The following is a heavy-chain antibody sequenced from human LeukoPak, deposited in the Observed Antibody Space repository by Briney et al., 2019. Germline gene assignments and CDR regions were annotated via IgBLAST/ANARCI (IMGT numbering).Heavy chain of an antibody. J-gene: IGHJ4*02. D-gene: IGHD3-16*02. Sequence: GGSLRLSCAASVFTFSSYWMNWVRQGPGKGLEWVANIKQDGSEKYYVDSVKGRFTISRDNAKNSLYLHMNSLRAEDTAVYYCGRDANYDYVWGSYPVYWGQGTLVTVSS. CDR2: IKQDGSEK. CDR3: GRDANYDYVWGSYPVY. V-gene: IGHV3-7*01. CDR1: VFTFSSYW.